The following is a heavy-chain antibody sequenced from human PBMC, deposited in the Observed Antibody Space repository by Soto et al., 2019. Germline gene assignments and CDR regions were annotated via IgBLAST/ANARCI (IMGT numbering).Heavy chain of an antibody. CDR1: GGSISSYY. D-gene: IGHD2-15*01. V-gene: IGHV4-59*01. CDR2: IYYSGST. Sequence: QVQLQESGPGLVKPSETLSLTCTVSGGSISSYYWSWIRQPPGKGLEWIGYIYYSGSTNYNPSLKSRVTISVDTSKNQFSLKLSSVTAADTAVYYCARQLTVVTGDAFDIWGQGTMVTVSS. CDR3: ARQLTVVTGDAFDI. J-gene: IGHJ3*02.